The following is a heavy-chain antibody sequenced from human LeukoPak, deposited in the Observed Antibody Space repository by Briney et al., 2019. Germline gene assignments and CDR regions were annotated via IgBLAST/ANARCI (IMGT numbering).Heavy chain of an antibody. D-gene: IGHD4-23*01. J-gene: IGHJ6*02. CDR1: GGTFSSFD. CDR2: FMTVLRTA. Sequence: ASVEVSCKASGGTFSSFDISWVRQAPGQGLEWMGGFMTVLRTANYAQKFQGRATFTADESTSTGYMELTRLRSQDTAVYYCARDRRWDGGKPDTYGMDVWGQGTTVTVSS. CDR3: ARDRRWDGGKPDTYGMDV. V-gene: IGHV1-69*13.